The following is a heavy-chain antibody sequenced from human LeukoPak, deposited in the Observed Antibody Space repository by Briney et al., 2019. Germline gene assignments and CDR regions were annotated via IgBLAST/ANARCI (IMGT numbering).Heavy chain of an antibody. V-gene: IGHV4-59*08. CDR3: ARGNGIGGAIFDY. D-gene: IGHD1-26*01. Sequence: PSETLSLTRTVPVGSLSSYYTSWIRQPPGKRLEWIGYIYYSGSTNYKPSLKSRVTISVDTSKNKFSLKLSSVTAADTAVYYCARGNGIGGAIFDYWGQGTLVTVSS. CDR1: VGSLSSYY. J-gene: IGHJ4*02. CDR2: IYYSGST.